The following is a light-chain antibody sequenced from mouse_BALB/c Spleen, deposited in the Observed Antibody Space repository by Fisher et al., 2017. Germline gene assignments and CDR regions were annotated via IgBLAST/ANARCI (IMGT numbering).Light chain of an antibody. Sequence: IVLTQSPALMSASPGEKVTMTCSASSSVSYMYWYQQKPRSSPKPWIYLTSNLASGVPARFSGSGSGTSYSLTISSMEAEDAATYYCHQRSSYPTFGSGTKLEIK. CDR2: LTS. CDR3: HQRSSYPT. V-gene: IGKV4-68*01. J-gene: IGKJ4*01. CDR1: SSVSY.